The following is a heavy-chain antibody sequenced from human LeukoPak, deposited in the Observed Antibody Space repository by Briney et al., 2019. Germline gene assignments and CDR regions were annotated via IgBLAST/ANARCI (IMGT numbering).Heavy chain of an antibody. V-gene: IGHV4-61*02. Sequence: SQTLSLTCTVSGGSIRSGSYYWSWIRQPAGKGLEWIGRIYTSGSTNYNPSLKSRVTISVDTSKNQFTLKLSSVTAADTAVYYCARALHDFWSGYRYYFDYWGQGTLVTVSS. J-gene: IGHJ4*02. CDR3: ARALHDFWSGYRYYFDY. D-gene: IGHD3-3*01. CDR2: IYTSGST. CDR1: GGSIRSGSYY.